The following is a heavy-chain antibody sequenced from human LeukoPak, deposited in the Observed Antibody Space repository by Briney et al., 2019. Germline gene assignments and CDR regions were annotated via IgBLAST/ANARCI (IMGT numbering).Heavy chain of an antibody. CDR1: GGTFSSYA. J-gene: IGHJ5*02. V-gene: IGHV1-69*13. D-gene: IGHD2-15*01. CDR2: VIPIFGTA. Sequence: SVKVSCKASGGTFSSYAISWVRQAPGQGLEWMGRVIPIFGTANYAQKFQGRVTITADESTSTAYMELSSLRSEDTAVYYCARESGYCSGGSCAGWFDPWGQGTLVTVSS. CDR3: ARESGYCSGGSCAGWFDP.